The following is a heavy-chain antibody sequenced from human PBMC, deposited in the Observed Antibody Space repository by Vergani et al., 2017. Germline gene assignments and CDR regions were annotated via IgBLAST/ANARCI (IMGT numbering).Heavy chain of an antibody. J-gene: IGHJ4*02. Sequence: QVQLVESGGGAVQPGGSLRLSCAASGFSFGSYGMHWVRVRQAPGKGLEWLAYLRYDGTTKQYADSVKGRFTISRDNSKNTLYLQMDSLRPEDTAMFYCVKDRGASIGFDDWGQGTQVTVSS. CDR1: GFSFGSYG. CDR2: LRYDGTTK. V-gene: IGHV3-30*02. D-gene: IGHD2-2*01. CDR3: VKDRGASIGFDD.